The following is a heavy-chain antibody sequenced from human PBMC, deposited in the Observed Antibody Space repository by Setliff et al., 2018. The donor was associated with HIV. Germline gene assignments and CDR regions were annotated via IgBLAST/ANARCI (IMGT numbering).Heavy chain of an antibody. Sequence: GASVKVSCKTSGGTFSGYVLIWVRQAPGQGLEWMGGIIPLFGTANYAQKFQGRVTITTDKSTSTAYMELSSLRSDDTAVYYCARGQSQGYAYSGSYGAFDIWGQGTMVTVSS. V-gene: IGHV1-69*05. CDR3: ARGQSQGYAYSGSYGAFDI. J-gene: IGHJ3*02. CDR1: GGTFSGYV. D-gene: IGHD1-26*01. CDR2: IIPLFGTA.